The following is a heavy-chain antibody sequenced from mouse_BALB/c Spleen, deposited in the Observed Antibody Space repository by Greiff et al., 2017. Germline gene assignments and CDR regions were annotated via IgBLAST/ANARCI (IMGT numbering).Heavy chain of an antibody. Sequence: EVKLVESGPGLVKPSQSLSLTCTVTGYSITSDYAWNWIRQFPGNKLEWMGYISYSGSTSYNPSLKSRISITRDTSKNQFFLQLNSVTTEDTATYYCARSYGNYGVDYWGQGTTLTVSS. V-gene: IGHV3-2*02. CDR2: ISYSGST. D-gene: IGHD2-1*01. CDR3: ARSYGNYGVDY. CDR1: GYSITSDYA. J-gene: IGHJ2*01.